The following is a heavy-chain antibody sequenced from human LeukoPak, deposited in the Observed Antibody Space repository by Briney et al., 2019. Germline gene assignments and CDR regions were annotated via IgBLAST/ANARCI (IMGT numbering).Heavy chain of an antibody. CDR2: FDPEDGET. CDR1: GYTLTELS. Sequence: GASVKVSCKVSGYTLTELSMHWVRQAPGKGLEWMGGFDPEDGETIYAQKFQGRVTMTEDTSTDTAYMELSSLRSEDTAVYYCASTSMVVAAHYYYYGMDVWGQGTTVTVSS. J-gene: IGHJ6*02. D-gene: IGHD2-15*01. CDR3: ASTSMVVAAHYYYYGMDV. V-gene: IGHV1-24*01.